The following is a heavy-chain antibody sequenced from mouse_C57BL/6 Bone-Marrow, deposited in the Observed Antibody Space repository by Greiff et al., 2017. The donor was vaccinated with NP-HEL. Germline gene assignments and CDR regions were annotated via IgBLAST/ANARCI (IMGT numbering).Heavy chain of an antibody. D-gene: IGHD3-3*01. J-gene: IGHJ2*01. CDR3: ARQGWDRDFGY. Sequence: DVHLVESGGGLVQPGGSLKLSCAASGFTFSDYGMAWVRQTPRQGPEWVAFISNLAYSIYYADTVTGRFTISRENAKNTLYLEMSSLMSEDTAMYYCARQGWDRDFGYWGHSTTLSVSS. CDR2: ISNLAYSI. CDR1: GFTFSDYG. V-gene: IGHV5-15*01.